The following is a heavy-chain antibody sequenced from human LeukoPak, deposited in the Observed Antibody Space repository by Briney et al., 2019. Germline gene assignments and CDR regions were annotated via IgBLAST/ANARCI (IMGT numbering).Heavy chain of an antibody. D-gene: IGHD6-13*01. CDR2: ISWDGGST. J-gene: IGHJ6*04. CDR3: AKDRVAAAVDYYYYYGIDV. Sequence: GGSLRLSCAASGFTFDDYAMHWVRQAPGKGLEWVSLISWDGGSTYYADSVKGRFTISRDNSKNSLYLQMNSLRAEDTALYYCAKDRVAAAVDYYYYYGIDVWGKGNPGHRLL. V-gene: IGHV3-43D*04. CDR1: GFTFDDYA.